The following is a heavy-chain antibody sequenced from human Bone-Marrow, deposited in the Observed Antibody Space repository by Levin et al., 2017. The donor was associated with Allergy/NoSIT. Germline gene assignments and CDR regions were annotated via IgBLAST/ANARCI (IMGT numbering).Heavy chain of an antibody. V-gene: IGHV3-11*01. J-gene: IGHJ3*02. CDR2: ITNTGRST. CDR1: GFTVTDYY. D-gene: IGHD1-26*01. CDR3: ARELSGNYATFDI. Sequence: GSLRLSCAVSGFTVTDYYMSWIRPAPGKGLEWSSYITNTGRSTYYADSVKRRFTISRDNVKNSLYLEMNSLRAEDTAVYFCARELSGNYATFDIWGQGTMVTVSS.